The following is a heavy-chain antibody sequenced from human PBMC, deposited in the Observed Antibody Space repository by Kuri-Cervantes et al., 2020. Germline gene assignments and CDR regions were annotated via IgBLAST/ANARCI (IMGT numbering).Heavy chain of an antibody. J-gene: IGHJ6*02. D-gene: IGHD5-18*01. V-gene: IGHV1-69*13. CDR3: ARGRDVDTAMGYGMDV. CDR2: IIPIFGTA. Sequence: SVKVSCKASGYTFTSYDINWVRQAPGQGLEWMGGIIPIFGTANYAQKFQGRVTITADESTSTAYMELSSLRSEDTAVYYCARGRDVDTAMGYGMDVWGQGTTVTVSS. CDR1: GYTFTSYD.